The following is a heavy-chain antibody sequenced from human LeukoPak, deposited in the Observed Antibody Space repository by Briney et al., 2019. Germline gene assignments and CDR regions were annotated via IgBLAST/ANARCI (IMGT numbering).Heavy chain of an antibody. V-gene: IGHV3-30-3*01. CDR2: ISYDGSNK. D-gene: IGHD2-2*01. J-gene: IGHJ3*02. Sequence: PGGSLRLSCAASGFTFSSYAMHWVRQAPGKGLEWVAVISYDGSNKYYADSVKGRFTISRDNSKNTLYLQMNSLRAEDTAVYYCARDQVPAATLLGLYDAFDIWGQGTMVTVSS. CDR3: ARDQVPAATLLGLYDAFDI. CDR1: GFTFSSYA.